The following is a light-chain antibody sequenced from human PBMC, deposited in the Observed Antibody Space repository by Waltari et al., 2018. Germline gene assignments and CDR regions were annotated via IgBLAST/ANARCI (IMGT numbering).Light chain of an antibody. J-gene: IGLJ1*01. V-gene: IGLV3-19*01. Sequence: SSELTQDPAVSVALGQTVRITCQGDSLRSYYAGWYQQKPGQAPVLVIYTKNNRPSGIPDRFSGASSGNTASLTSTGAQAEDEADYYCNSRDSSGNHYVFGTGTKVTVL. CDR2: TKN. CDR3: NSRDSSGNHYV. CDR1: SLRSYY.